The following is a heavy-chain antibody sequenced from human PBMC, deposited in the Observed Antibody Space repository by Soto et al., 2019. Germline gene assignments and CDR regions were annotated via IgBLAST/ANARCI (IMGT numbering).Heavy chain of an antibody. Sequence: GGSLRLSCAASGFTFSSYAMSWVRQAPGKGLEWVSAISGSGGSTYYADSVKGRFTISRDNSKNTLYLQMNSLRAEDTAVYYCAKDRRITIFGVVPYYYYGMDVWGQGTTVTVSS. CDR2: ISGSGGST. CDR1: GFTFSSYA. D-gene: IGHD3-3*01. CDR3: AKDRRITIFGVVPYYYYGMDV. V-gene: IGHV3-23*01. J-gene: IGHJ6*02.